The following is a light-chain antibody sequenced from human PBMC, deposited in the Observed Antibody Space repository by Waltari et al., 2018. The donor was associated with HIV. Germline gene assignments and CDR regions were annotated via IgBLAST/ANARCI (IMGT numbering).Light chain of an antibody. Sequence: QSLLTQPPSVSGAPGQKVTISCPGSSSNIGADYDIHGYQQLPGPAPKLLSYFNNNRPAGVPDRCSGSKSGTSASLAITGLQAEDEADYYCQSYDSRVFGGGTKLTVL. CDR1: SSNIGADYD. V-gene: IGLV1-40*01. CDR2: FNN. CDR3: QSYDSRV. J-gene: IGLJ3*02.